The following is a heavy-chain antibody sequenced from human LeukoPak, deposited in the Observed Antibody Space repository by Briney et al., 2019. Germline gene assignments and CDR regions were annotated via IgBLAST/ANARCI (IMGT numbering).Heavy chain of an antibody. V-gene: IGHV3-21*01. CDR2: ISSSSSYI. Sequence: GGSLRLSCAASGFTFSSYSMNWVRQAPGKGLEWVSSISSSSSYIYYADSVKGRFTISRDNAKNSLYPQMNSLRAEDTAVYYCARAGETMVRGVIITDYFDYWGQGTLVTVSS. D-gene: IGHD3-10*01. J-gene: IGHJ4*02. CDR3: ARAGETMVRGVIITDYFDY. CDR1: GFTFSSYS.